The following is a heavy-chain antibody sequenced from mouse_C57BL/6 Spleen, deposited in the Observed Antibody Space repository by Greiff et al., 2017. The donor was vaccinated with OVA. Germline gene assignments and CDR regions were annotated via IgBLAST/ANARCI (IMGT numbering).Heavy chain of an antibody. V-gene: IGHV14-3*01. CDR3: ARSGHHTPFFAD. CDR1: GFNIKNTY. J-gene: IGHJ3*01. Sequence: EVKLVESVAELVRPGASVKLSCTASGFNIKNTYMHWVKQRPEQGLEWIGRIDPANGNTKYAPKFQGKATITADTSSNTAYLQLSSLTSEDTAIYYGARSGHHTPFFADWGQGTLVTVSA. CDR2: IDPANGNT. D-gene: IGHD3-1*01.